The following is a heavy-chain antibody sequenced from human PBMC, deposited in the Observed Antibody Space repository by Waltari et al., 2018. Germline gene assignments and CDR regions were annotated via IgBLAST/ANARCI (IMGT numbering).Heavy chain of an antibody. V-gene: IGHV1-24*01. CDR3: ATDIVATITDY. CDR1: GYTLTELS. Sequence: QVQLVQSGAEVKKPGASVKVSCKVSGYTLTELSMHWVRQAPGKGLEWMGGCDPADGETIYAQKFQGRVTRTEDTSTDTAYMELSSLRSEDTAGYYCATDIVATITDYWGQGTLVTVSS. J-gene: IGHJ4*02. D-gene: IGHD5-12*01. CDR2: CDPADGET.